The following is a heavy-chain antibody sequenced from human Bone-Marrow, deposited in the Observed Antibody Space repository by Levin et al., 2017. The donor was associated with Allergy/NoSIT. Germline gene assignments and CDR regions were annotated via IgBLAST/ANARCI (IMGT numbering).Heavy chain of an antibody. CDR2: ISPYNGNT. CDR3: ARDWSGY. CDR1: GYTFTSYG. J-gene: IGHJ4*02. D-gene: IGHD3-3*01. V-gene: IGHV1-18*01. Sequence: ASVKVSCKAFGYTFTSYGISWVRQAPGQGLEWMGWISPYNGNTVYVQTLQGRVTMTTDTSTSTVYMELRSLTSDDTAVYYCARDWSGYWGQGTPVTVSS.